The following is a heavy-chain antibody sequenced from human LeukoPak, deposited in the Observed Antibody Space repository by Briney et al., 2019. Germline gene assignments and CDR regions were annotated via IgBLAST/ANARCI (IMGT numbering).Heavy chain of an antibody. D-gene: IGHD3-9*01. CDR2: ISSDGNTE. V-gene: IGHV3-48*03. CDR3: ARDTLNGPFVISLDY. Sequence: PGGSLRLSCAASGFSFSSYPMNWVRQAPGKGLEWVSHISSDGNTEYYVDAPRGCFTMSRDNAKNSLFLQINSLRAEDTAVYYCARDTLNGPFVISLDYWGQGALVTVSS. CDR1: GFSFSSYP. J-gene: IGHJ4*02.